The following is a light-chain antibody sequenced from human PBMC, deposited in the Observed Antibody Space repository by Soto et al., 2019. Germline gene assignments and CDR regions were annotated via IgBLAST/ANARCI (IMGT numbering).Light chain of an antibody. CDR3: SSYTSSSTLVV. V-gene: IGLV2-14*01. CDR1: SSDVGGYNY. CDR2: EVS. Sequence: QSVLTQPASVSGSPGQSITISCTGTSSDVGGYNYVSWYQQHPGKAPKLMIYEVSNRPSGVSNRFSGSKSGNTASLTISGLPAEDEGDYYCSSYTSSSTLVVFGTGTKLTVL. J-gene: IGLJ1*01.